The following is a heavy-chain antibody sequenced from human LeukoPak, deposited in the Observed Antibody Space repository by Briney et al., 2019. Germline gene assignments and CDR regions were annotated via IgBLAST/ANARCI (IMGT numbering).Heavy chain of an antibody. J-gene: IGHJ4*02. D-gene: IGHD5-18*01. CDR3: ARGPVGYSYGYSDY. Sequence: GGSLRLSCAASGFTFSSYSMNLVRQAPVKGLEWVSYISSSSSTIYYADSVKGRFTISRDNAKNSLYLQMNSLRAEDTAVYYCARGPVGYSYGYSDYWGQGTLVTVSS. CDR2: ISSSSSTI. V-gene: IGHV3-48*01. CDR1: GFTFSSYS.